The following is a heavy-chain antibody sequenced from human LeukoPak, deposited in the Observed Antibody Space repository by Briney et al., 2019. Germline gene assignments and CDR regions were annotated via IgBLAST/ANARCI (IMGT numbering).Heavy chain of an antibody. Sequence: AGGSLRLSCAASGFTFSSAWMSCVREAPGEGLESGGRIKSKTDGGTTDYAAPVKSRFTISRDDSKNTLYLQMNSLKTEDTAVYYCTTDRNRAYDSSGYYYGLALQMDVWGKGTTVTISS. V-gene: IGHV3-15*01. CDR1: GFTFSSAW. J-gene: IGHJ6*04. CDR3: TTDRNRAYDSSGYYYGLALQMDV. CDR2: IKSKTDGGTT. D-gene: IGHD3-22*01.